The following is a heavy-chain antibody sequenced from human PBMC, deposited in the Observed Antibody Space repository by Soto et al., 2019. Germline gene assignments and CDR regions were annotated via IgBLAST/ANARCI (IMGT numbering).Heavy chain of an antibody. J-gene: IGHJ4*02. CDR1: AFTFSSYA. Sequence: GGALRLSCPASAFTFSSYAMSWVRQAPGKGLEWVSAISGSGGSTYYADSVKGRFTISRDNSKNTLYLQMNSLRAEDTAVYYCAKQDYYDSSGYSDYWGQGTLVTVSS. CDR3: AKQDYYDSSGYSDY. CDR2: ISGSGGST. V-gene: IGHV3-23*01. D-gene: IGHD3-22*01.